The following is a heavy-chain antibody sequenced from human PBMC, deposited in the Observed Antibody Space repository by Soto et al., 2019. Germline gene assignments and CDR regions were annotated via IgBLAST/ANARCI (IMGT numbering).Heavy chain of an antibody. D-gene: IGHD3-10*01. CDR3: ARIRGGGYFDY. CDR1: GFSLSNARMG. Sequence: QVTLKESGPVLVKPTETLTLTCTVSGFSLSNARMGVSWIRQPPGKALEWLAHIFSNDEKSYSTSLKSRLTXPKXTSKSQVVLTMTTMDPVDTATYYCARIRGGGYFDYWGQGTLVTVSS. J-gene: IGHJ4*02. CDR2: IFSNDEK. V-gene: IGHV2-26*01.